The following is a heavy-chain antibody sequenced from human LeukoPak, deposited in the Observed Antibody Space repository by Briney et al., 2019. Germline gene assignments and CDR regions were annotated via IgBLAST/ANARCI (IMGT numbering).Heavy chain of an antibody. CDR3: ARVGAPDAFDI. V-gene: IGHV4-59*08. CDR2: IYYSGST. D-gene: IGHD1-26*01. CDR1: GGSISSYY. J-gene: IGHJ3*02. Sequence: SQTLSLTCTVSGGSISSYYWSWIRQPPGKGLEWIGYIYYSGSTNYNPSLKSRVTISVDTSKNQFSLKLSSVTAADTAVYYCARVGAPDAFDIWGQGTMVTVSS.